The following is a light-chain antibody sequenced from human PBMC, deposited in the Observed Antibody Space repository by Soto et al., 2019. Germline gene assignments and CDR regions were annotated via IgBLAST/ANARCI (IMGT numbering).Light chain of an antibody. Sequence: DIQMTQSPSTLSASVGDRVTITCRASQTINNWLAWYQQKPGKAPKLLIYKASSLEGGVSSRFSGSASGTEFTLSISSLQPDDFATFSCQQYHHYPWTFVQGTNVDIK. CDR2: KAS. J-gene: IGKJ1*01. CDR1: QTINNW. CDR3: QQYHHYPWT. V-gene: IGKV1-5*03.